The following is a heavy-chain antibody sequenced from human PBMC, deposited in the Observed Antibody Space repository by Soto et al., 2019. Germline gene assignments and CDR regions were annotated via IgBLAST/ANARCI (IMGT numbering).Heavy chain of an antibody. CDR1: GFTFNKYW. D-gene: IGHD2-21*01. V-gene: IGHV3-7*03. J-gene: IGHJ6*02. Sequence: GGSLRLSCAGSGFTFNKYWMSWVRQAPGRGLEWVANIKQDGSEDYYVDSVKGRFTISRDNAKNSLYLQMNSLRAEETAVYFCARRGVVPEVPIGMGDWGQRTTVTVSS. CDR2: IKQDGSED. CDR3: ARRGVVPEVPIGMGD.